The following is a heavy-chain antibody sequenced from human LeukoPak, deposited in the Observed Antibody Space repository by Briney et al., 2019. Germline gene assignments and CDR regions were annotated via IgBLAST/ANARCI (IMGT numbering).Heavy chain of an antibody. CDR3: ARNGPYTSGGSYYFDY. D-gene: IGHD3-16*01. Sequence: ASVKASCKASGYTFTSYGISWVRQAAGQGLEWMGWISGYNGNTNYAQKLQGRATMTTDTSTSTAYMEVRSLRSDDTAVYYCARNGPYTSGGSYYFDYWGQGTLVTVSS. V-gene: IGHV1-18*01. J-gene: IGHJ4*02. CDR2: ISGYNGNT. CDR1: GYTFTSYG.